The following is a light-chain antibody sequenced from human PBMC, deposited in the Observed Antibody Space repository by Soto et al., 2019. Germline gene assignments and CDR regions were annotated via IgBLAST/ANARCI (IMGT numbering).Light chain of an antibody. J-gene: IGLJ2*01. CDR3: SSFTDSSALRVV. Sequence: QSVLTQPAAVSGSPGQSITISCTGSSSDVGGYNFVSWYQQHPGKAPKLMIYDVSDRPSGVSNRFSGSKSGNTASLTISGLQAEDEADYYCSSFTDSSALRVVFGGGTKVTVL. CDR1: SSDVGGYNF. CDR2: DVS. V-gene: IGLV2-14*03.